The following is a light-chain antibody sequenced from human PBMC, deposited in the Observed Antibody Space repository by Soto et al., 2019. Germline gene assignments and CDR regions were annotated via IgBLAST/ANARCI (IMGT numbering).Light chain of an antibody. CDR2: RNG. Sequence: SLLTQPPSASGTPGQRVTISCSGSSSNIGNNNVYWYQQHPETAPKLLIYRNGQRPSGVPDRFSGSKSGTSASLAISGLRSEDEADYYCAGWDDSLSGYVFGPGTKVTVL. CDR3: AGWDDSLSGYV. J-gene: IGLJ1*01. CDR1: SSNIGNNN. V-gene: IGLV1-47*01.